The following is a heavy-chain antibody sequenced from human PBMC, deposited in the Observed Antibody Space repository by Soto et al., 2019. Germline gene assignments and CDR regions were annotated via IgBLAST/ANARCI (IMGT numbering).Heavy chain of an antibody. Sequence: SGFTFSSYAISWVRQAPGKGLEWVSAISINGQGIYYADSVRGRFTISRDNSRNTVFLHMDSLRAEDTAVYYCAKDRAYPRDYFHYWGQGTLVTVSS. V-gene: IGHV3-23*01. CDR3: AKDRAYPRDYFHY. J-gene: IGHJ4*02. CDR1: GFTFSSYA. CDR2: ISINGQGI.